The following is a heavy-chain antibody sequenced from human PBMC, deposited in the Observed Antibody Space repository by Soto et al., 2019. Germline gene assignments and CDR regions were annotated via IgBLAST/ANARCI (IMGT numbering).Heavy chain of an antibody. V-gene: IGHV4-34*01. CDR1: GGSFSGYY. CDR2: IHHRGST. CDR3: ARGALKYQLSFWHYYGMDV. Sequence: QVQLQQWGAGLLQPSETLSLTCGVYGGSFSGYYWSWIRQPPGKGLEWIGEIHHRGSTNYNPSLNGRDTTSVDTSKNQFSLKLSTVTAADTAVYYCARGALKYQLSFWHYYGMDVWGQGTTVTVSS. J-gene: IGHJ6*02. D-gene: IGHD2-2*01.